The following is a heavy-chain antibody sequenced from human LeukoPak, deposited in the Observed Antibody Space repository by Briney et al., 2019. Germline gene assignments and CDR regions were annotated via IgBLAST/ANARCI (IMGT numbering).Heavy chain of an antibody. CDR1: GGSISSYY. Sequence: SETLSLTCTVSGGSISSYYWSWIRQPPGKGLEWIGYIYYSGSTNYNPSLKSRVTISVDTSKNQFSLKLSSVTAADTAVYYCARGGPSSSSVYYYYYMDVWGKGTTVTVSS. J-gene: IGHJ6*03. D-gene: IGHD6-6*01. CDR2: IYYSGST. CDR3: ARGGPSSSSVYYYYYMDV. V-gene: IGHV4-59*01.